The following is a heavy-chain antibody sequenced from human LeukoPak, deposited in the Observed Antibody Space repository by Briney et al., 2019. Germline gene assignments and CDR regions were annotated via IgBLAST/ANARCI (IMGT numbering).Heavy chain of an antibody. CDR2: IYYSGST. V-gene: IGHV4-59*01. D-gene: IGHD5-12*01. CDR1: GGSISSYY. Sequence: SETLSLTCTVSGGSISSYYWSWIRQPPGRGLEWIGYIYYSGSTNYNPSLKSRVTISVDTSKNQFSPKLSSVTAADTAVYYCAREDIEGYFDYWGQGTLVTVSS. CDR3: AREDIEGYFDY. J-gene: IGHJ4*02.